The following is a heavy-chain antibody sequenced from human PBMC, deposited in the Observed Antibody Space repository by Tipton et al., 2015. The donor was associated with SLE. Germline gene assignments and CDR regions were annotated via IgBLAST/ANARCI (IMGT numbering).Heavy chain of an antibody. D-gene: IGHD1-1*01. Sequence: TLSLTCTLSGGSVGSGTYYWTWIRQPAGKGLEWIGYIYYSGSSKYNPSLKSRVTISVDTSKNQFSLKLSSVTAADTAVYYCARAPGLERSYYYYYYMDVWAKGTTVTVSS. J-gene: IGHJ6*03. CDR2: IYYSGSS. CDR1: GGSVGSGTYY. V-gene: IGHV4-61*10. CDR3: ARAPGLERSYYYYYYMDV.